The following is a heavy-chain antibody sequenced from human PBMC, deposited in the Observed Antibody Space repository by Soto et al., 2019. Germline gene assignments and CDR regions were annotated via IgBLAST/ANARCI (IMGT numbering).Heavy chain of an antibody. CDR2: IYYSGST. CDR1: GGSISSDNSY. J-gene: IGHJ3*02. CDR3: ARAGEVGATAFDI. V-gene: IGHV4-30-4*01. Sequence: QVQLQESGPGLVKPSQTLSLTCTVSGGSISSDNSYWTWIRQPPGKGLEWIGCIYYSGSTYYNPSLKSRVTLSVDPSKNQFSLKLSSVTAADTAVYYCARAGEVGATAFDIWGQGTMVTVSS. D-gene: IGHD1-26*01.